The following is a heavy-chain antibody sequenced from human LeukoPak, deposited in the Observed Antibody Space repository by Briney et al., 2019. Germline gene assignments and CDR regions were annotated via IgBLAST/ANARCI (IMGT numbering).Heavy chain of an antibody. V-gene: IGHV4-59*01. J-gene: IGHJ4*02. CDR3: ARGHGYSGHALAY. CDR1: GGSISSYY. CDR2: IYFSGHT. D-gene: IGHD5-12*01. Sequence: SETLSLTCTVSGGSISSYYWSWIRQPPGKRLEWIGYIYFSGHTNYSPPLKSRVTMSLDAPRDHFSLQLNSVTAADTAVYYCARGHGYSGHALAYWGQGILFTVSS.